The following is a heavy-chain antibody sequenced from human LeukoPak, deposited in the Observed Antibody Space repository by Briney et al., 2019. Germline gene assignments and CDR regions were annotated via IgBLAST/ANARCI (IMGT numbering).Heavy chain of an antibody. CDR1: GFTFSSYG. J-gene: IGHJ4*02. CDR3: ARTPRMVTATNYFDY. CDR2: ISYDGSNK. Sequence: GGSLRLSCAASGFTFSSYGMHWVRQAPGKGLEWVAVISYDGSNKYYADSVKGRFTISRDNSKNTLYLQMNSLRAEDTAVYYCARTPRMVTATNYFDYWGQGTLVTVSS. D-gene: IGHD2-21*02. V-gene: IGHV3-30*03.